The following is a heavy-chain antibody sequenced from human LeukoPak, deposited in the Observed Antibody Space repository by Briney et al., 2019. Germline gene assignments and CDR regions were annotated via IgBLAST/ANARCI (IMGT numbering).Heavy chain of an antibody. D-gene: IGHD3-10*01. V-gene: IGHV3-48*02. J-gene: IGHJ3*02. CDR2: ISSSNSTI. CDR1: GFTLRSYI. Sequence: GGSLRHSSAPSGFTLRSYIPNWVREALRGGGGWVSYISSSNSTIYYADSVKGRFTISRGNAKNSLYLQMNSLRDEDTAVYCCASGGWEVVSWGAFDIWGQGTMVTVSS. CDR3: ASGGWEVVSWGAFDI.